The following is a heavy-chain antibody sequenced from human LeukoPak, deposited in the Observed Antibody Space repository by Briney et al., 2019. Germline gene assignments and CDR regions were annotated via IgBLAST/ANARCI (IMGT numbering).Heavy chain of an antibody. V-gene: IGHV4-39*07. Sequence: SETLSLTCTVSGGSISNSSYYWVWIRQPPGKGLEWIGSMYYSGSTNYNPSLKSRVTISVDTSKNQFSLKLSSVTAADTAVYYCARGKRIAAAGETHFDYWGQGTLVTVSS. J-gene: IGHJ4*02. CDR1: GGSISNSSYY. CDR3: ARGKRIAAAGETHFDY. CDR2: MYYSGST. D-gene: IGHD6-13*01.